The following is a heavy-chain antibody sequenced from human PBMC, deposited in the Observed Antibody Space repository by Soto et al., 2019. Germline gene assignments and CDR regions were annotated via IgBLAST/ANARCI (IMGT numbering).Heavy chain of an antibody. J-gene: IGHJ6*02. CDR3: ARGEGYCSGGSCYSDYYYGMAV. CDR1: GGTFSSYA. Sequence: QVQLVQSGAEVKKPGSSVKVSCKASGGTFSSYAISWVRQAPGQGLEWMGGIIPIFGTANYAQKFQGRVTMTADESQRXXEXDXXRLRSEDTAVYYCARGEGYCSGGSCYSDYYYGMAVWGQGTTVTVSS. CDR2: IIPIFGTA. D-gene: IGHD2-15*01. V-gene: IGHV1-69*12.